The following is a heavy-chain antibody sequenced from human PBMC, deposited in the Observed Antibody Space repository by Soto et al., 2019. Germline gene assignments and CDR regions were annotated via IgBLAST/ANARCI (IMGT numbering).Heavy chain of an antibody. D-gene: IGHD1-1*01. CDR2: IITVLGLA. Sequence: QVQLVHSGAEVKKPGSSVKVSCKASGGTFSSYIISWVRQAPGQGLEWMGRIITVLGLAYYAQKFQGRVTITEDKSTSTAYMERSSLRSEDTAVYYCAIDRTTGTTARFDRWGQGTLLTVSS. J-gene: IGHJ5*02. CDR3: AIDRTTGTTARFDR. V-gene: IGHV1-69*04. CDR1: GGTFSSYI.